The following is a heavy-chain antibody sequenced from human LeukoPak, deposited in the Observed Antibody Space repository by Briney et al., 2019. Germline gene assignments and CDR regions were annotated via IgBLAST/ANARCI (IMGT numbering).Heavy chain of an antibody. J-gene: IGHJ4*02. Sequence: PGGSLRLSCAAAGFTCSSYAMDGVRQAPGKGLEWVAVISYDGSNKYYADSVKGRFTISRDNSKNTLYLQMNSLRAEDTAVYYWARGARSLVATAVSLDYWGQGTLVTVSS. CDR3: ARGARSLVATAVSLDY. CDR1: GFTCSSYA. D-gene: IGHD2-21*02. CDR2: ISYDGSNK. V-gene: IGHV3-30-3*01.